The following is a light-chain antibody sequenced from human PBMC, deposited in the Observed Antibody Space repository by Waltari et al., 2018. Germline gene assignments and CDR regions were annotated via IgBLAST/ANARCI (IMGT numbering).Light chain of an antibody. Sequence: EIVMTQSPATLSVSPGERATLSCRASQSVSSNLAWYQQKPGQAPRPLIYGASTRATGIPARFSGSGSGTEFTLTISSLQSEDFAVYYCQQYNLLYTFGQGTKLEIK. CDR3: QQYNLLYT. V-gene: IGKV3-15*01. CDR1: QSVSSN. J-gene: IGKJ2*01. CDR2: GAS.